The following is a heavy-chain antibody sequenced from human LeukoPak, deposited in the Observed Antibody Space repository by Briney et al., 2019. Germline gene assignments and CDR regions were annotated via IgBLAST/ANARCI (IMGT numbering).Heavy chain of an antibody. CDR1: GYTLTELS. Sequence: ASVKVSCKVSGYTLTELSMHWVRQAPGKGLGWMGGFDPEDGETIYAQKFQGRVTMTEDTSTDTAYMELSSLRSEDTAVYYCARGVARIAAQPYYYFDYWGQGTLVTVSS. CDR3: ARGVARIAAQPYYYFDY. D-gene: IGHD6-6*01. CDR2: FDPEDGET. V-gene: IGHV1-24*01. J-gene: IGHJ4*02.